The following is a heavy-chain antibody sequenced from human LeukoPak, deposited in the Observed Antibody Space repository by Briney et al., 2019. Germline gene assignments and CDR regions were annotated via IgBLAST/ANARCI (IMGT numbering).Heavy chain of an antibody. D-gene: IGHD3-10*01. CDR3: ARDGAGGSDWYFDL. J-gene: IGHJ2*01. Sequence: SETLSLTCTVSGASVSSNSYHWSWIRQPPGKGLEWIGYIYYSGSTYYNPSLKSRVTISVDTSKNQFSLKLSSVTAADTAVYYCARDGAGGSDWYFDLWGRGTLVTVSS. CDR1: GASVSSNSYH. CDR2: IYYSGST. V-gene: IGHV4-30-4*08.